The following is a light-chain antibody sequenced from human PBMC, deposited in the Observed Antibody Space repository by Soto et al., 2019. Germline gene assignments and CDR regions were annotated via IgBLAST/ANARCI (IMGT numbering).Light chain of an antibody. J-gene: IGKJ5*01. CDR1: QSVINNY. CDR3: QQYGSSST. Sequence: EIVLTQSPGTLSLSPGERATLSCRASQSVINNYLAWYQQKPGQAPRLLIYGASSRPTGIPDRFSGSGSGTDFTLTISRLEPEDFAVYYCQQYGSSSTFGQGTRLEIK. V-gene: IGKV3-20*01. CDR2: GAS.